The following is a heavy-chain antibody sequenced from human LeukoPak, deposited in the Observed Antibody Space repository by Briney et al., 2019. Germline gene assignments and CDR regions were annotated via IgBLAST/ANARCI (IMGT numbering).Heavy chain of an antibody. CDR2: LIVGNGNQ. J-gene: IGHJ4*02. D-gene: IGHD3-22*01. CDR1: GFVFSSYS. Sequence: GGSLRLSCAASGFVFSSYSMNWVRQAPGKGLEWVSFLIVGNGNQHYADSVKGRFTISRDNAKNTLYLQMNGLRAEDTAVYYCSRSAYYDGSGNYYDYWGQGTLVTVSS. CDR3: SRSAYYDGSGNYYDY. V-gene: IGHV3-48*04.